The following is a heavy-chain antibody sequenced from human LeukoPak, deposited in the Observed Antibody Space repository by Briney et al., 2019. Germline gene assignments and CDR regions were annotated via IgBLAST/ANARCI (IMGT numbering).Heavy chain of an antibody. V-gene: IGHV3-23*01. CDR2: ISGSGGST. D-gene: IGHD2-2*01. Sequence: GGSLRLSCAASGFTFSSYVMRWVRQAPGKGLEWVSGISGSGGSTYYADSVKGRFTLSRDNSKNTLYLQMNSLRAEDTAVYYCAKAPCSSTNCYYFDYWGQGALVTVSS. CDR3: AKAPCSSTNCYYFDY. CDR1: GFTFSSYV. J-gene: IGHJ4*02.